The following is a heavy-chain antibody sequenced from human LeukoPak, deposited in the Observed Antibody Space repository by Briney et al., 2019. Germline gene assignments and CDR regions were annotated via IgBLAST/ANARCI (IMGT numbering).Heavy chain of an antibody. CDR2: ISSSSSYI. CDR1: GFTFSSYS. D-gene: IGHD6-6*01. V-gene: IGHV3-21*01. J-gene: IGHJ6*02. Sequence: PGGSLRLSRAASGFTFSSYSMNWVRQAPGKGLEWVSSISSSSSYIYYADSVKGRFTISRDNAKNSLYLQMNSLRAEDTAVYYCARMDSSFKFYYGMDVWGQGTTVTVSS. CDR3: ARMDSSFKFYYGMDV.